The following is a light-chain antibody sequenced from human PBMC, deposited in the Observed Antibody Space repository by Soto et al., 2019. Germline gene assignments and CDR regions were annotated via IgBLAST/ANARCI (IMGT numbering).Light chain of an antibody. V-gene: IGKV1-8*01. J-gene: IGKJ1*01. Sequence: IPMTQSPSSLSASTGDRVTITLRASQGISSYLAWYQQKPGKAPKLLIYAASTLQSGVPSRFSGSGSGTDFTLTISCLQSEDFATYYCQQYYSYPWTFGQGTKVDIK. CDR2: AAS. CDR1: QGISSY. CDR3: QQYYSYPWT.